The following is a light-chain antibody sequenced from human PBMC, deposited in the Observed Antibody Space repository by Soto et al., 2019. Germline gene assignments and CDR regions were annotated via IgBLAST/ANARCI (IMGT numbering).Light chain of an antibody. CDR3: QQRSNWPIT. V-gene: IGKV1D-13*01. CDR1: QGISSA. Sequence: AIHLSQSPSSLSASVGYRFTITCRASQGISSALAWYQQKPGKAPKLLIYDASSLESGVPSRFRGSGSGTDFTLTISSLEPEDFEVYYCQQRSNWPITFGQGTRLEIK. J-gene: IGKJ5*01. CDR2: DAS.